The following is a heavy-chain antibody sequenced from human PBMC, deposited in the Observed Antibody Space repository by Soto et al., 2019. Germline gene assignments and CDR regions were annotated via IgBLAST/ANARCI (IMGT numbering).Heavy chain of an antibody. CDR1: GFTFSSYS. Sequence: EVQLVESGGGLVKPGGSLRLSCAASGFTFSSYSMNWVRQAPGKGLAWVSSISSSSSYIYYADSVKGRFTISRDNAKNSLYLQRNSLRAEDTAVYYCARDSPRQAQWLVQGNLFDPWGQGTLVTVSS. D-gene: IGHD6-19*01. CDR2: ISSSSSYI. J-gene: IGHJ5*02. V-gene: IGHV3-21*01. CDR3: ARDSPRQAQWLVQGNLFDP.